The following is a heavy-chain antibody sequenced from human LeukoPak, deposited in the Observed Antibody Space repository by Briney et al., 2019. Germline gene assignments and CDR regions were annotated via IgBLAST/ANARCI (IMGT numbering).Heavy chain of an antibody. Sequence: GGSLRLSCAASGFTFSDYYMGWIRQAPGKGLEWVSYISSSGSTTYYADSVKGRFTISRGNAKNSLYLQLSSLKADDTAVYYCAKTRKWIDYWGQGTLVTVSS. CDR1: GFTFSDYY. V-gene: IGHV3-11*01. CDR2: ISSSGSTT. CDR3: AKTRKWIDY. D-gene: IGHD2-8*01. J-gene: IGHJ4*02.